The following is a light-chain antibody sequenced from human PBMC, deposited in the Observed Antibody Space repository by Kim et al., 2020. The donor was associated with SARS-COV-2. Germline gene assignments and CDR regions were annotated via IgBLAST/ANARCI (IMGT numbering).Light chain of an antibody. V-gene: IGKV1-39*01. Sequence: DIQMTQSPSSLSASVGDRVSITCRASQSISSYLNCYQQKPGKAPRLLIYAASSLQSGVPSRFSGSGSVTDFTLTISSLQPEDFATYYCQQTYRTPWTFGQGTKVDIK. CDR1: QSISSY. CDR3: QQTYRTPWT. CDR2: AAS. J-gene: IGKJ1*01.